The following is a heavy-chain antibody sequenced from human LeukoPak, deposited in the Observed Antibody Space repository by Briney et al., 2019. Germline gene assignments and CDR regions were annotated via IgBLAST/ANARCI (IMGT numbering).Heavy chain of an antibody. CDR2: ISGSGAFT. CDR3: AKVRYFDVYYMDV. D-gene: IGHD3-9*01. J-gene: IGHJ6*03. CDR1: GFTFSSYA. V-gene: IGHV3-23*01. Sequence: GGSLRLSCAASGFTFSSYAMSWVRQAPGKGLEWVSGISGSGAFTYYADSVKGRFTISRDNSKNTLYLQMNSLRAEDTAVYYCAKVRYFDVYYMDVWGKGTTVTVSS.